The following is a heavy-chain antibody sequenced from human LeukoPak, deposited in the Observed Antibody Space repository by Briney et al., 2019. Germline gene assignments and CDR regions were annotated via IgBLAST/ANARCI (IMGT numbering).Heavy chain of an antibody. CDR3: ARGQMRRITIFGVVPKNWFDP. CDR1: GYTFTSYD. Sequence: GASVKVSCKASGYTFTSYDINWVRQATGQGLEWMGWMNPNSGNTGYAQKFQGRVTMTRNTSISTAYMELSSLRSEDTAVYYCARGQMRRITIFGVVPKNWFDPWGQGTLVTVSS. J-gene: IGHJ5*02. V-gene: IGHV1-8*01. CDR2: MNPNSGNT. D-gene: IGHD3-3*01.